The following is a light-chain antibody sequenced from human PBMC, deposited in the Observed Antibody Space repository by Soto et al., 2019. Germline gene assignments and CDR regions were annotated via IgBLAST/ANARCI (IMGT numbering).Light chain of an antibody. CDR2: WNN. CDR3: ATWDGSLSGYV. J-gene: IGLJ1*01. V-gene: IGLV1-47*01. CDR1: SSNIGSNY. Sequence: QSVLTQPPSASGTPGQRVTISCSGSSSNIGSNYVSWYQQLPGTAPKLLIYWNNPRPSGVPDRFSGSKSGTSASLAISGLRSEDEADYYCATWDGSLSGYVFGTGTKLTVL.